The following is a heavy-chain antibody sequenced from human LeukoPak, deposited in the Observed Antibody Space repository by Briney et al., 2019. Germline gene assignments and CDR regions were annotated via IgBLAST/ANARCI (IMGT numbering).Heavy chain of an antibody. CDR3: ALGTINKDYYFGMDV. V-gene: IGHV3-11*01. J-gene: IGHJ6*02. D-gene: IGHD2-8*01. CDR2: ISNSGSSV. CDR1: GFTFSDYY. Sequence: GGSLRLSCAASGFTFSDYYMRWVRQAPGKGREWLSYISNSGSSVFYADSVMGRFTVSRDNAKRSLYLQIKSLRDDDTAVYHCALGTINKDYYFGMDVWGQGTTVTVSS.